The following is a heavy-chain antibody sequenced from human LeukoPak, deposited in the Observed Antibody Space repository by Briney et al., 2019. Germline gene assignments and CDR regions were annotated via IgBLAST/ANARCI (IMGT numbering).Heavy chain of an antibody. V-gene: IGHV1-24*01. D-gene: IGHD4-17*01. Sequence: ASVKVSCKVSGYTLTELSMHWVRQAPGKGLEWMGGFDPEDGETIYAQKFQGRVTMTEDTSTDTAYMELSSLRSEDTAVYYCATATTVTTMFGPFDYWGQGTLVTVSS. CDR3: ATATTVTTMFGPFDY. CDR1: GYTLTELS. CDR2: FDPEDGET. J-gene: IGHJ4*02.